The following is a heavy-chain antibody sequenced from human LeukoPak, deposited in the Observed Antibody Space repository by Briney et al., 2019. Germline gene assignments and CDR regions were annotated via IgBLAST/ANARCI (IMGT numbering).Heavy chain of an antibody. J-gene: IGHJ4*02. CDR2: IIPILGIA. CDR3: ASINVGATVDEFDY. D-gene: IGHD1-26*01. Sequence: SVKVSCKASGYTFTNYAMNWVRQAPGQGLEWMGRIIPILGIANYAQKFQGRVTITADKSTSTAYMELSSLRSEDTAVYYCASINVGATVDEFDYWGQGTLVTVSS. CDR1: GYTFTNYA. V-gene: IGHV1-69*04.